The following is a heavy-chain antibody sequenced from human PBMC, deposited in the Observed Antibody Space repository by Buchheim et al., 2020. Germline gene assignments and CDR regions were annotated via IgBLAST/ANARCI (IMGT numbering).Heavy chain of an antibody. CDR3: ARPAMVYAIDGWFDP. J-gene: IGHJ5*02. D-gene: IGHD2-8*01. Sequence: QVQLVQSGAEVKKPGASVKVSCKASGYTFTSYDINWVRQANGQGLEWMRWMNPNSGNIGYAQKFQVRGTMTRNTSISTAYMELSRLRSDDTAVDYCARPAMVYAIDGWFDPWGQGTL. CDR2: MNPNSGNI. CDR1: GYTFTSYD. V-gene: IGHV1-8*01.